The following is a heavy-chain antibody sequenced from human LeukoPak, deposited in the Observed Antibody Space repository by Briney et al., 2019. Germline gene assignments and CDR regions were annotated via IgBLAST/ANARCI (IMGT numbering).Heavy chain of an antibody. J-gene: IGHJ4*02. CDR1: GGTFSSYA. Sequence: SVKVSCKASGGTFSSYAISWVRQAPGQGLEWMGGIIPIFGTANYAQKFQGRVTITADESASTAYMELSSLRSEDTAVYYCAREEYYDSSGWFDYWGQGTLVTVSS. V-gene: IGHV1-69*01. D-gene: IGHD3-22*01. CDR3: AREEYYDSSGWFDY. CDR2: IIPIFGTA.